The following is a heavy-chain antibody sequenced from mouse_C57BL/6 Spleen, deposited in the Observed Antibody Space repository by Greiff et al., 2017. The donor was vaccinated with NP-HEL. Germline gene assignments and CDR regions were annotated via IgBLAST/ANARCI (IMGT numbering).Heavy chain of an antibody. CDR3: ARIPRRYFDV. Sequence: VQLQQSGPGLVQPSQSLSITCTVSGFSLTTYGVHWVRQSPGKGLEWLGVIWSGGNTDYNAAFISRLSISKDNSKSQVFFKMNSLQADDTAIYYCARIPRRYFDVWGTGTTVTVSS. V-gene: IGHV2-2*01. CDR2: IWSGGNT. CDR1: GFSLTTYG. J-gene: IGHJ1*03.